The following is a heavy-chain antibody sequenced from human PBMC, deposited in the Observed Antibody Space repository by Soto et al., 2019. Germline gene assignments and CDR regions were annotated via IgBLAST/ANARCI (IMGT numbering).Heavy chain of an antibody. D-gene: IGHD3-22*01. J-gene: IGHJ4*02. Sequence: SQTLSLTCAISGGSVSSNRAAWNWIRLSPSRGLEWLGRTYYRSKWYSDYAVSVRGRITISPDTSKNQFSLQFNSVTPEDTAVYYCARELGSGFLFAYWGQGTLVTVSS. CDR3: ARELGSGFLFAY. CDR2: TYYRSKWYS. CDR1: GGSVSSNRAA. V-gene: IGHV6-1*01.